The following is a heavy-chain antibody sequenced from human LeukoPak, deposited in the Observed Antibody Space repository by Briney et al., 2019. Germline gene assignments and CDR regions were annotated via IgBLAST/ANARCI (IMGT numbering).Heavy chain of an antibody. J-gene: IGHJ4*02. CDR2: INPNSGGT. CDR1: GYTFTSYD. V-gene: IGHV1-2*02. Sequence: ASVKVSCKASGYTFTSYDINWVRQAPGQGLEWMGWINPNSGGTNYAQKFQGRVTMTRDTSISTAYMELSRLRSDDTAVYYCARDLIVVPAAMDSYYFDYWGQGTLVTVSS. CDR3: ARDLIVVPAAMDSYYFDY. D-gene: IGHD2-2*01.